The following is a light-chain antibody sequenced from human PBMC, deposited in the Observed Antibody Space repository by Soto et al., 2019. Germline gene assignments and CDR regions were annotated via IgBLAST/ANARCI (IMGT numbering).Light chain of an antibody. Sequence: EIVLTQSPGTLSLSPGERATLSCRASQSVSGTSLAWYQQKPGQAPRLFIYGASFRATGVPDRFSGSGSGTDFTLTISRLEPEDFAVYYCQQYGSSPRPFGPGTTVDIK. CDR2: GAS. CDR1: QSVSGTS. J-gene: IGKJ3*01. V-gene: IGKV3-20*01. CDR3: QQYGSSPRP.